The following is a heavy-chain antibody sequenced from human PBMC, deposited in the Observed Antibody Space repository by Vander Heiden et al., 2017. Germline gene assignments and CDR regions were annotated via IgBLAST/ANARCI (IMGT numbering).Heavy chain of an antibody. CDR1: GYKFSTYA. Sequence: QVQLVQSGAEVKKPGSSVEVSCQASGYKFSTYALSWVRQAPGQGPEWMGGVTPVFGTPNYEQKFQGRVTISADESTSTVYMELSSLRSDDTAVYYCARGIFGVEKFFDYWGQGSLVTVSS. CDR3: ARGIFGVEKFFDY. D-gene: IGHD3-3*01. J-gene: IGHJ4*02. V-gene: IGHV1-69*01. CDR2: VTPVFGTP.